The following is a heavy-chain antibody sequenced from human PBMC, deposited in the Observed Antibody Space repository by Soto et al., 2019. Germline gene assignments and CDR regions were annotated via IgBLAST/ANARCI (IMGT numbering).Heavy chain of an antibody. V-gene: IGHV1-2*02. CDR3: ARDPLYYYDSSGCQYALDV. CDR1: GYTFTAKY. CDR2: INPDTGGT. J-gene: IGHJ6*02. Sequence: QVQLVQSGAEVKKPGASVKVSCEASGYTFTAKYIHWVRQAPGQGLEWLGWINPDTGGTQYAQKFQGRVTLTRDTSISTAYMELNRLKSDDTAVYFCARDPLYYYDSSGCQYALDVWGQGTTVTVSS. D-gene: IGHD3-22*01.